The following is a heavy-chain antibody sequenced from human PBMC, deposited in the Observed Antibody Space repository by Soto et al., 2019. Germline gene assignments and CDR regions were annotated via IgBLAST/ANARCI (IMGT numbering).Heavy chain of an antibody. CDR3: ARVPSRLRCSGGSCTWYYYGMDV. J-gene: IGHJ6*02. D-gene: IGHD2-15*01. V-gene: IGHV3-53*01. Sequence: PGGSLRLSCAASGFTVSSNYMSWVRQAPGKGLEWVSVIYSGGSTYYADSVKGRFTISRDNSKNTLYLQMNSLRAEDTAVYYCARVPSRLRCSGGSCTWYYYGMDVWGQGTTVTVSS. CDR2: IYSGGST. CDR1: GFTVSSNY.